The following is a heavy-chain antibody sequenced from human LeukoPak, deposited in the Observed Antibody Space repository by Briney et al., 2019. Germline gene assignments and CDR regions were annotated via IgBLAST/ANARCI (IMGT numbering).Heavy chain of an antibody. V-gene: IGHV3-53*01. CDR2: IHSGGTT. CDR3: ARLKDIAVAGIGSHDF. D-gene: IGHD2-2*01. Sequence: PGGSLRLSCAASGFIVSSNYMSWVRQPPGKGLEWVSVIHSGGTTYYAGSVKGRFTISRDHSRNTVYLQMNNLRAEDTALYYCARLKDIAVAGIGSHDFWGQGTMVTVSS. J-gene: IGHJ3*01. CDR1: GFIVSSNY.